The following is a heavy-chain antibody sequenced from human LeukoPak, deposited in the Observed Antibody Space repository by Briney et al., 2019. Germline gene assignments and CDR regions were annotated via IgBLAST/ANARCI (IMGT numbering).Heavy chain of an antibody. D-gene: IGHD6-13*01. CDR2: IFYSGTT. J-gene: IGHJ4*02. V-gene: IGHV4-39*01. CDR3: ARRRIAAIDY. CDR1: GGSISSGNYY. Sequence: SSETLSLACTVSGGSISSGNYYWGWIRQPPGKGLEWIGTIFYSGTTSYSPSLKSRVTISVDTSRNQFSLKLNSVTAADTAIYYCARRRIAAIDYWGQGTLVTVSS.